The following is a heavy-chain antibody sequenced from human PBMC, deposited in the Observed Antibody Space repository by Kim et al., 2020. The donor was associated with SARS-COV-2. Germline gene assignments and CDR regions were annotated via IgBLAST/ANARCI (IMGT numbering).Heavy chain of an antibody. Sequence: SETLSLTCTVSGGSISSSSYYWGWIRQPPGKGLEWIGSIYYSGSTYYNPSLKSRVTISVDTSKNQFSLKLSSVTAADTAVYYCARDFTGGIVVVSGYFDYWGQGPLVTVSS. V-gene: IGHV4-39*07. J-gene: IGHJ4*02. D-gene: IGHD3-22*01. CDR2: IYYSGST. CDR1: GGSISSSSYY. CDR3: ARDFTGGIVVVSGYFDY.